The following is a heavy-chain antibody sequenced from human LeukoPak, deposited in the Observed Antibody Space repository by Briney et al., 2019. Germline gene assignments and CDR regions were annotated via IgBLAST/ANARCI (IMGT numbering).Heavy chain of an antibody. CDR1: GFTFSSYG. CDR2: ISYDGSNK. J-gene: IGHJ6*03. V-gene: IGHV3-30*03. Sequence: GGSLRLSCAASGFTFSSYGMHWVRQAPGKGLEWVAVISYDGSNKYYADSVKGRFTISRDNSKNTLYLQMNTLRAEDTAVYYCARDDSGWNRPYYYHYMDVWGKGTTVTVSS. D-gene: IGHD6-25*01. CDR3: ARDDSGWNRPYYYHYMDV.